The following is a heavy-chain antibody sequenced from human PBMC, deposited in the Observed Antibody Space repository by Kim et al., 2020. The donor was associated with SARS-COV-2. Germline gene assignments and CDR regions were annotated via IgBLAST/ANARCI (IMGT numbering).Heavy chain of an antibody. CDR1: GFTFSNNW. J-gene: IGHJ4*02. D-gene: IGHD6-19*01. Sequence: GGFLRLSCTASGFTFSNNWMNWVRQAPGKGLEWVAHITQDGSEKNYVDSVKGRFTISRDNAKNSLFLQMNNLRAEDTAVYYCARDSDWASDYWGQGTLVT. V-gene: IGHV3-7*01. CDR3: ARDSDWASDY. CDR2: ITQDGSEK.